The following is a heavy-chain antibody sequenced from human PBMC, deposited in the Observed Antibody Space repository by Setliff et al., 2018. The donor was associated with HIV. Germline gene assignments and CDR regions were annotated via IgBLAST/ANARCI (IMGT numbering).Heavy chain of an antibody. D-gene: IGHD1-26*01. V-gene: IGHV1-18*01. CDR1: GYTFTSYG. J-gene: IGHJ6*02. CDR3: ARDSISGSYYVGQSFCGMDV. CDR2: ISAYNGNT. Sequence: GASVKVSCKASGYTFTSYGISWVRQAPGQGLEWMGWISAYNGNTNYAQKLQGRVTMTTDTSTSTAYMELRSLRSDDTAVYYCARDSISGSYYVGQSFCGMDVWGQGTTVTVSS.